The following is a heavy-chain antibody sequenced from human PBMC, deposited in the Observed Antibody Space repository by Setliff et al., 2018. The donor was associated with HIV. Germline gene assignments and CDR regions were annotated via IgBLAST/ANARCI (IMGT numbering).Heavy chain of an antibody. Sequence: ASVKVSCKASGYTFTSYDINWVRQATGQGLEWMGWINAGNGNTRYSQKFQGRVTITMNTSISTAYMDLSSLRSEDTAVYYCARRKTHSGSFHDAFDIWGQGTMVTVSS. CDR2: INAGNGNT. D-gene: IGHD1-26*01. CDR1: GYTFTSYD. J-gene: IGHJ3*02. CDR3: ARRKTHSGSFHDAFDI. V-gene: IGHV1-8*03.